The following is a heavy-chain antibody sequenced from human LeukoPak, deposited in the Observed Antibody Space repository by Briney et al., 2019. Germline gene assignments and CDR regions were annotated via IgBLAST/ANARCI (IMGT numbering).Heavy chain of an antibody. CDR3: ARLPRNYYDSSGYVY. CDR2: IYYSGST. D-gene: IGHD3-22*01. Sequence: SETLSLTCTVSGGSISSSSYYWGWIRQPPGKGLEWIGSIYYSGSTYYNPSLKSRVTISVDTSKNQFSLKLSSVTAADTAVYYCARLPRNYYDSSGYVYWGQGTLVTASS. CDR1: GGSISSSSYY. J-gene: IGHJ4*02. V-gene: IGHV4-39*01.